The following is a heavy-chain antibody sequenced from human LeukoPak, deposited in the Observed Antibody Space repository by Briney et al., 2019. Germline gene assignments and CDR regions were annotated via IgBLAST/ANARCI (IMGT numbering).Heavy chain of an antibody. CDR2: INADETST. V-gene: IGHV3-74*01. J-gene: IGHJ4*02. CDR1: GFTFNTSW. CDR3: ATAGVRSGSFPSFDS. Sequence: GGSLRLSCAASGFTFNTSWMHWVRQAPGKGLIWVSRINADETSTTYADSVKGRFAISRDNAKNTLYPQRNSLRAEDTAMYYCATAGVRSGSFPSFDSWGRETRVTVSS. D-gene: IGHD1-26*01.